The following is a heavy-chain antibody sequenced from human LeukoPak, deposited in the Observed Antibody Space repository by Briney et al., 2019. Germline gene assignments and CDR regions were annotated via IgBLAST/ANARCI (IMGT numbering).Heavy chain of an antibody. J-gene: IGHJ4*02. Sequence: ASVKVSCKVSGYTLTELSMHWVRQAPGKGLEWMGGFDPEDGEIIYAQKFQGRVTMTEDTSTDTAYMELSSLRSEDTAVYYCATQAYCGGDCYAPYYFDYWGQGTLVTVSS. CDR1: GYTLTELS. CDR2: FDPEDGEI. V-gene: IGHV1-24*01. CDR3: ATQAYCGGDCYAPYYFDY. D-gene: IGHD2-21*02.